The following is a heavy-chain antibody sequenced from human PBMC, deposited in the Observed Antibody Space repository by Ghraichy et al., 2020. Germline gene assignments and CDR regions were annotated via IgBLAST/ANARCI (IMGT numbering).Heavy chain of an antibody. J-gene: IGHJ6*03. CDR3: ARADLVVVPAAMGDYYYYMDV. CDR1: GGSVSSGSYY. Sequence: SQTLSLTCTVSGGSVSSGSYYWSWIRQPPGKGLEWIGYIYYSGSTNYNPSLKSRVTISVDTSKNQFSLKLSSVTAADTAVYYCARADLVVVPAAMGDYYYYMDVWGKGTTVTVSS. V-gene: IGHV4-61*01. CDR2: IYYSGST. D-gene: IGHD2-2*01.